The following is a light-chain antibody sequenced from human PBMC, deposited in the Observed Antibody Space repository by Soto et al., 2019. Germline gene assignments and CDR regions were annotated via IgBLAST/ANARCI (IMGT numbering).Light chain of an antibody. CDR2: GAS. CDR3: QQSYSTPYT. CDR1: QSISTS. J-gene: IGKJ2*01. Sequence: DIQMTQSPSSLSASVGDRVTITCRASQSISTSFNWYQQKPGKAPRLLIYGASTLQSGVPSRFSGSGSGTDFTLTISSLQPEDFATYYCQQSYSTPYTFGQGTKLEIK. V-gene: IGKV1-39*01.